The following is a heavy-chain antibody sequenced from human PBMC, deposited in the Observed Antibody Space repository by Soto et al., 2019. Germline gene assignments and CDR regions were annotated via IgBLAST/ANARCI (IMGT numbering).Heavy chain of an antibody. V-gene: IGHV1-69*13. CDR3: ARARFTAAGNAQYYYYGMDV. Sequence: ASVKVSCKASGGTFSSYAISWVRQAPGQGLEWMGGIIPIFGTANYAQKFQGRVTITADESTSTAYMELSSLRSEDTAVYYCARARFTAAGNAQYYYYGMDVRGQGTTVTVSS. CDR1: GGTFSSYA. D-gene: IGHD6-13*01. J-gene: IGHJ6*02. CDR2: IIPIFGTA.